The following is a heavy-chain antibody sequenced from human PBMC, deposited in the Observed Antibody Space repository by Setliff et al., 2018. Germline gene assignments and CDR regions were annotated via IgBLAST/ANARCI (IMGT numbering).Heavy chain of an antibody. J-gene: IGHJ5*02. CDR3: ARDQYNFWSGYFYESSWFDP. Sequence: SETLSLTCAVYGGSFSGYYWSWIRQPPGKGLEWIGEISHSGSTNYNPSLKSRVTISVDTSKNQFSLKLSSVTAADTAVYYCARDQYNFWSGYFYESSWFDPWGQGTLVTVSS. D-gene: IGHD3-3*01. CDR2: ISHSGST. CDR1: GGSFSGYY. V-gene: IGHV4-34*01.